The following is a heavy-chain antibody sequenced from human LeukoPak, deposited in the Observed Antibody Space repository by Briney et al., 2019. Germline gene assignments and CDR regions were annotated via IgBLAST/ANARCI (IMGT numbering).Heavy chain of an antibody. CDR1: GGSISSYY. CDR3: ARVTYYYGSGSYFPFDY. CDR2: INHSGST. V-gene: IGHV4-34*01. Sequence: PSETLSLTCTVSGGSISSYYWSWIRQPPGKGLEWIGEINHSGSTNYNPSLKSRVTISVDTSKNQFSLKLSSVTAADTAVYYCARVTYYYGSGSYFPFDYWGQGTLVTVSS. D-gene: IGHD3-10*01. J-gene: IGHJ4*02.